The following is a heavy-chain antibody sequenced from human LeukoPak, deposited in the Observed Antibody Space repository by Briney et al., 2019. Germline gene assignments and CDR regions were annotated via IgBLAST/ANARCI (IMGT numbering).Heavy chain of an antibody. D-gene: IGHD5-24*01. CDR1: GFTFSDYS. J-gene: IGHJ4*02. CDR3: ARDYKYAFDN. V-gene: IGHV3-48*01. CDR2: IGIDSGNT. Sequence: GGSLRLSCAASGFTFSDYSMNWVRQAPGKGLEWISYIGIDSGNTNYTDSVKGRFTISGDKAKNSLYLQMNGLRVEDTAVYYCARDYKYAFDNWGQGTLVTVSS.